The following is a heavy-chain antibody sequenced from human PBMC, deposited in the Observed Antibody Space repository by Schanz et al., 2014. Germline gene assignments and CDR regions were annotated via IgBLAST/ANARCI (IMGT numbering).Heavy chain of an antibody. J-gene: IGHJ4*02. D-gene: IGHD2-2*01. CDR3: IRGDIMVVPVAHF. Sequence: VQLVESGGGLIQPGGSLRLSCAASGFTVTSYYMSWVRQAPGKGLEWVSVIYSGDNTYYADSVKGRFTISRDNSKNTLYLQMNSLRAEDTTVYYCIRGDIMVVPVAHFWGQGILVTVSS. CDR2: IYSGDNT. CDR1: GFTVTSYY. V-gene: IGHV3-66*03.